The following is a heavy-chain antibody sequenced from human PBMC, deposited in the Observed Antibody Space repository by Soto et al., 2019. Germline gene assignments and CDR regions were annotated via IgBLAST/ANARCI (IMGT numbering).Heavy chain of an antibody. CDR3: ASSSLYGMDV. Sequence: RSGALSLPCSASGVSMSSGYYYSSCVRQTPGEGLEWLGNIYYSEHTYYNPSLKSHHIIQIDTSKNQFSLKVDSVTAADTAVYDCASSSLYGMDVWGQGTTVTVSS. V-gene: IGHV4-30-4*08. J-gene: IGHJ6*02. CDR1: GVSMSSGYYY. CDR2: IYYSEHT.